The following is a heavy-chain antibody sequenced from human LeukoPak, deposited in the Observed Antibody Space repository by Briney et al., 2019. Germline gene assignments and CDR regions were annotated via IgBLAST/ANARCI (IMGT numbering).Heavy chain of an antibody. CDR1: EFSVSSNY. V-gene: IGHV4-34*01. Sequence: GSLRLSCAASEFSVSSNYMTWVRQPPGKGLEWIGETSRGEGTHYSSSLRSRVIISVDTSKNQCSLKLSSVTAADTAVYYCARGTDRSKTGYWGQGTLVTVSS. CDR3: ARGTDRSKTGY. J-gene: IGHJ4*02. CDR2: TSRGEGT. D-gene: IGHD1-26*01.